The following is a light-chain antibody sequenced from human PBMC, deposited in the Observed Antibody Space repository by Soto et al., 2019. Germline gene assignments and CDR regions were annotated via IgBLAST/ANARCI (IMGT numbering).Light chain of an antibody. CDR3: QQYNHWPRMLS. Sequence: PWETATLSCSAIQSLSSNVAWYQQRPRQAPRLLIYATSSRASYVPARFSGTGSGTEFTLTIASLQSEDFAIYYCQQYNHWPRMLSFGGGTKVDIK. CDR2: ATS. V-gene: IGKV3-15*01. J-gene: IGKJ4*01. CDR1: QSLSSN.